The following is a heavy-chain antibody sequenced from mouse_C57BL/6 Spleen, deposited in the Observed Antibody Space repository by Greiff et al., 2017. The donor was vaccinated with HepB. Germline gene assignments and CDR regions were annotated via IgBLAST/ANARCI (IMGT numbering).Heavy chain of an antibody. Sequence: QVQLQQPGAELVKPGASVKLSCKASGYTFTSYWMHWVKQRPGQGLEWIGMIHPNSGSTNYNEKFKSKATLTVDKSSSTAYMQLSSLTSEDSAVYYWARLGYGSSYGYWGQGTTLTVSS. CDR1: GYTFTSYW. CDR3: ARLGYGSSYGY. V-gene: IGHV1-64*01. D-gene: IGHD1-1*01. J-gene: IGHJ2*01. CDR2: IHPNSGST.